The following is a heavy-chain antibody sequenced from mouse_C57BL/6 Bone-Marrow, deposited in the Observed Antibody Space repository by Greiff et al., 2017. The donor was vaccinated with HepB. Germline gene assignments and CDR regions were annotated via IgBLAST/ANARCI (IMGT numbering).Heavy chain of an antibody. D-gene: IGHD3-1*01. Sequence: EVKLVESGGGLVQPGGSLSLSCAASGFTFTDYYMSWVRQPPGKALEWLGFIRNKANGYTSEYSASVKGRFTISRDNSQSILYLQRNALRAEDSANYYCASQLYYYAMDYWGQGTSVTVSS. J-gene: IGHJ4*01. CDR2: IRNKANGYTS. CDR1: GFTFTDYY. V-gene: IGHV7-3*01. CDR3: ASQLYYYAMDY.